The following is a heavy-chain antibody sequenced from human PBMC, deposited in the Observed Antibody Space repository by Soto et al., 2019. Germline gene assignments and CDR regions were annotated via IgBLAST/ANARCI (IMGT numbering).Heavy chain of an antibody. D-gene: IGHD1-26*01. CDR3: ARAQMAELYFDY. CDR2: IWYDGSNK. V-gene: IGHV3-33*01. J-gene: IGHJ4*02. CDR1: GFTFSSYG. Sequence: GGSLRLSCAASGFTFSSYGMHWVRQAPGKGLEWVAVIWYDGSNKYYADSVKGRFTISRDNSKNTLYLQMNSLRAEDTAVYYCARAQMAELYFDYWGQGTLVTVSS.